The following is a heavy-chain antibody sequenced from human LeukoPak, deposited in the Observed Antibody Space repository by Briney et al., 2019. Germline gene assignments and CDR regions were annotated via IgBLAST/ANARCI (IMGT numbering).Heavy chain of an antibody. D-gene: IGHD6-19*01. CDR3: AKDGSSGSSATYYYYGMDV. CDR1: GFTFSSYA. V-gene: IGHV3-23*01. CDR2: ISGSGGST. Sequence: GGSLRLSCAASGFTFSSYAMSLVRQAPGKGLEWVSAISGSGGSTYYADSVKGRFTISRDNSKNTLYLQMNSLRAEDTAVYYCAKDGSSGSSATYYYYGMDVWGQGTTVTVSS. J-gene: IGHJ6*02.